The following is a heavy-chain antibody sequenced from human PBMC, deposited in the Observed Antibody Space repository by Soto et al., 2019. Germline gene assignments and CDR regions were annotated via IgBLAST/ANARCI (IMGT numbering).Heavy chain of an antibody. Sequence: SETLSLTCTVSGGSTSSGGYSWSWIRQHPGKGLEWIGYIYYSGSTYYNPSLKSRVTISVDTSKNQFSLKLSSVTAADTAVYYCARDSSKGYCSGGSCYGCFDPWGQGTLVNVSS. CDR3: ARDSSKGYCSGGSCYGCFDP. V-gene: IGHV4-31*03. D-gene: IGHD2-15*01. CDR1: GGSTSSGGYS. J-gene: IGHJ5*02. CDR2: IYYSGST.